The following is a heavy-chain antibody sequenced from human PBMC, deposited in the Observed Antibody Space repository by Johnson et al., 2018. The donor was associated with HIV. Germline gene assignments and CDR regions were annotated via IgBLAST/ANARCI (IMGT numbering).Heavy chain of an antibody. CDR1: GFTFSSYA. CDR2: ISYDASNK. CDR3: SRHSPRGYSGYDAFDI. V-gene: IGHV3-30-3*01. J-gene: IGHJ3*02. Sequence: QVQLVESGGGVVQPGRSLRLSCAASGFTFSSYAMHWVRQAPGKGLEWVAVISYDASNKYYGDSVKGRFTISRDNSKNTLYLQMNSLRAEDTAVYYCSRHSPRGYSGYDAFDIWGQGTMVTVSS. D-gene: IGHD5-12*01.